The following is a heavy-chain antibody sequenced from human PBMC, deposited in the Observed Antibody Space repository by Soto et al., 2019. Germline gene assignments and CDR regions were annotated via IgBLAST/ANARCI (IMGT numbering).Heavy chain of an antibody. J-gene: IGHJ4*02. CDR3: ARVVPDGYSDY. CDR1: GGSIGGYY. V-gene: IGHV4-59*01. D-gene: IGHD5-12*01. Sequence: SETLSLTCTVSGGSIGGYYGSWIRQPPGKGLEWIGYIYYSGSTRYNPSLKSRVTISVDTSKNQFSLNLNSMTAADTAVYSCARVVPDGYSDYWGQGTLVTVSS. CDR2: IYYSGST.